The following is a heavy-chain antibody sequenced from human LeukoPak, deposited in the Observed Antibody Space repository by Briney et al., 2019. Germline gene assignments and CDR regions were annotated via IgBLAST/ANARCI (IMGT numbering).Heavy chain of an antibody. Sequence: SETLSLTCTVYGGSFCNYYWSWLRQPPGKGLEWIAEINQGGNTNYNPSLKSRVTISLDTSKNQFSLKLSSVSAADTAVYYCAMGPGGYYFDYWGQGTLVTVSS. CDR3: AMGPGGYYFDY. CDR1: GGSFCNYY. CDR2: INQGGNT. J-gene: IGHJ4*02. V-gene: IGHV4-34*01. D-gene: IGHD3-3*01.